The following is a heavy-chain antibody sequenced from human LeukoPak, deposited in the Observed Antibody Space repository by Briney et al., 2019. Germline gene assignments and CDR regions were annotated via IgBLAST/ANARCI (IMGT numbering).Heavy chain of an antibody. Sequence: ASVKVSCKASGYTFTGYYMHWVRQAPGQGLEWMGWINPNSGGTNYAQKFQGRVTMTRDTSISTAYMELSRLRSDDTAVYYCAREPYSSGWPRSNWFGPWGQGTLVTVSS. CDR1: GYTFTGYY. D-gene: IGHD6-19*01. V-gene: IGHV1-2*02. J-gene: IGHJ5*02. CDR3: AREPYSSGWPRSNWFGP. CDR2: INPNSGGT.